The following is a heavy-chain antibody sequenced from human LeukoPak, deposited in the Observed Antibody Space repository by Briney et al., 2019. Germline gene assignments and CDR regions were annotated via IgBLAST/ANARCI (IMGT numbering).Heavy chain of an antibody. CDR3: TMKLRFLEWLPPGDY. V-gene: IGHV1-24*01. D-gene: IGHD3-3*01. CDR1: GHTLSELS. Sequence: GASVKVSCKVSGHTLSELSMDWVRQAPGKGLEWVGNFVPEHGETRYAQKFQGRATMTKDTSTETVYMELSSLKSDDTAIYYCTMKLRFLEWLPPGDYWGQGSLVTVSS. CDR2: FVPEHGET. J-gene: IGHJ4*02.